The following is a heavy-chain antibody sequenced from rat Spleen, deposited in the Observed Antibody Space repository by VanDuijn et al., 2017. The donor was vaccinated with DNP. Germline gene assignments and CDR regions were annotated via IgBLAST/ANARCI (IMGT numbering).Heavy chain of an antibody. D-gene: IGHD1-9*01. Sequence: EVQLVESGGGLVQPGRSLKLSCVASGFTFNNYWMTWIRQAPGKGLEWVASITNTGGSTYYPDSVKGRFTISRDNAKSTLYLQMNSLRSEDTATYYCTRERHTMGITYYFDYWGQGVMVTVSS. CDR1: GFTFNNYW. J-gene: IGHJ2*01. CDR2: ITNTGGST. V-gene: IGHV5-31*01. CDR3: TRERHTMGITYYFDY.